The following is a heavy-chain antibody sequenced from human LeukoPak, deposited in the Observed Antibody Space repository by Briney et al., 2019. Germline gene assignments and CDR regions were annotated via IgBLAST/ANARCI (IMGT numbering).Heavy chain of an antibody. V-gene: IGHV3-53*01. D-gene: IGHD6-19*01. Sequence: QTGGSLRLSCAASGFTVSSNYMSWVRQAPGKGLEWVSVIYSGGSTYYADSVKGRFTLSRDNSKNTLYLQMNSLRAEDTAVYYCARRYSSAWSFDYWGQGTLVTVSS. CDR2: IYSGGST. CDR1: GFTVSSNY. J-gene: IGHJ4*02. CDR3: ARRYSSAWSFDY.